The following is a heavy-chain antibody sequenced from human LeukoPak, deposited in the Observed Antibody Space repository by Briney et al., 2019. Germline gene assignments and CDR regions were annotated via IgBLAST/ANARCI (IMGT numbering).Heavy chain of an antibody. V-gene: IGHV3-23*01. CDR1: GFTFSSYA. D-gene: IGHD3-22*01. CDR2: ISGSGGST. Sequence: GGSLRLSCAASGFTFSSYAMSWVRQAPGKGLEWVSAISGSGGSTYYADSVKGRFTISRDNSKNTLYLQMNSLRAEDTAVYYCAKDRSVDDSGGYWGYYYYYGMDVWGQGTTVTVSS. J-gene: IGHJ6*02. CDR3: AKDRSVDDSGGYWGYYYYYGMDV.